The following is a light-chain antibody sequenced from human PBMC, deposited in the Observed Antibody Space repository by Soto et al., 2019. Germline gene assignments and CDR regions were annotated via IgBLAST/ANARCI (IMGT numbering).Light chain of an antibody. CDR1: SRDVGTYKY. CDR3: NSYTTSSTLV. V-gene: IGLV2-14*03. Sequence: QSALTQPASVSGSPGQSITISCTGTSRDVGTYKYVSWYQQHPGKAPKLMIYDVSNRPSGVSNRFSGSKSGNTASLTISGLQAEDEADYYCNSYTTSSTLVFGTGTKLTVL. J-gene: IGLJ1*01. CDR2: DVS.